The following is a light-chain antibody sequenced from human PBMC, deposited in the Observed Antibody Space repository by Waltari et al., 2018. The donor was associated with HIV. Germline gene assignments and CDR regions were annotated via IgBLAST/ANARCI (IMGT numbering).Light chain of an antibody. Sequence: DIVMTQSPDSLAVSLGERATINCKSSQSVFLKSNKKNYLAWYQQKTGQPPKLLIYWASTRESGVPDRFNGSGSGTEFTLTINSLQAEDVAVYYCHQYYSTLQTFGPGTKLNI. V-gene: IGKV4-1*01. CDR2: WAS. CDR1: QSVFLKSNKKNY. J-gene: IGKJ3*01. CDR3: HQYYSTLQT.